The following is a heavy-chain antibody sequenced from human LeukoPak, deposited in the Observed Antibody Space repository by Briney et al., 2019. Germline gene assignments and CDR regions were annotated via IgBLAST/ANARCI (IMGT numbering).Heavy chain of an antibody. D-gene: IGHD2/OR15-2a*01. CDR2: IYYSGTT. Sequence: SDTLSLTCTVSGGSISSYYWSWIRQPPGKGLEWIGYIYYSGTTKYNPSLRSRVTISIDKPKNQFSLNLTSVTAADTAVYYCARAFVGGPSAFNIWGQGTMVTVSS. CDR3: ARAFVGGPSAFNI. V-gene: IGHV4-59*07. CDR1: GGSISSYY. J-gene: IGHJ3*02.